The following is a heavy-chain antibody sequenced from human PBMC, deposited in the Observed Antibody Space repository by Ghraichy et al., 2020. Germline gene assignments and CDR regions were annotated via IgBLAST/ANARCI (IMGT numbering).Heavy chain of an antibody. CDR3: ARASYQFDSWFDS. J-gene: IGHJ5*01. D-gene: IGHD2-2*01. V-gene: IGHV4-39*01. CDR1: GGSISRTSYY. Sequence: SETLSLTCTVSGGSISRTSYYWDWIRQPPGKGLEWIGSIHYSGSAYYNPSLKSRVTISVGTSKNQFSLKLPSVTAADTAVYYCARASYQFDSWFDSWGQGTLVTVSS. CDR2: IHYSGSA.